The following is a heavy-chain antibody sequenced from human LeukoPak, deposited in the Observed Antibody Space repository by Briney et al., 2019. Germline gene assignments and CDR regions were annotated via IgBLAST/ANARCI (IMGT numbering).Heavy chain of an antibody. Sequence: ASVKVSCKASGYTFTSYDINWVRQAAGQGLEWMGWVNPNSGNTGYAQIFQGRVTITRNTSISTAYMELSSLRSEDTAVYYCARDRGFGELLEYYYYYYMDVWGKGTTVTISS. CDR3: ARDRGFGELLEYYYYYYMDV. CDR1: GYTFTSYD. D-gene: IGHD3-10*01. J-gene: IGHJ6*03. CDR2: VNPNSGNT. V-gene: IGHV1-8*01.